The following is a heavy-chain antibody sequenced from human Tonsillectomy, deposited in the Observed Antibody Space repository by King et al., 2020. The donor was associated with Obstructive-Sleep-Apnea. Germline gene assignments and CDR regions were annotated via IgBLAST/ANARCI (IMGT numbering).Heavy chain of an antibody. V-gene: IGHV5-51*01. CDR3: ARSALGYCTNGVCYPDYFDY. D-gene: IGHD2-8*01. Sequence: VQLVESGAEVKKPGESLKISCKGSGYSFTSYWIGWVRQMPGKGLEWMGIIYPGDSDTRYSPSFQGQVTISADKSISTAYLQWSSLKASDTAMYYCARSALGYCTNGVCYPDYFDYWGQGTLVTVSS. CDR1: GYSFTSYW. CDR2: IYPGDSDT. J-gene: IGHJ4*02.